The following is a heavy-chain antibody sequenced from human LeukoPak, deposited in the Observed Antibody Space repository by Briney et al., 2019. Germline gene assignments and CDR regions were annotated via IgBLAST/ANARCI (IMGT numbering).Heavy chain of an antibody. Sequence: GESLKISCKGSGYSFTSYWIGWVRQMPGKGLEWMGIIYPGDSDTRYSPSFQGQVTISADKSLSTASLQWSSLKASDTAMYYCAVTRTIFGVVIEYNWFDPWGQGTLVTVSS. V-gene: IGHV5-51*01. J-gene: IGHJ5*02. CDR2: IYPGDSDT. CDR1: GYSFTSYW. D-gene: IGHD3-3*01. CDR3: AVTRTIFGVVIEYNWFDP.